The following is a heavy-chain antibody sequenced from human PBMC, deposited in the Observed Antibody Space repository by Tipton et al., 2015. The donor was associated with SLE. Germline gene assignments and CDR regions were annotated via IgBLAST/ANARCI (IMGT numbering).Heavy chain of an antibody. J-gene: IGHJ4*02. CDR1: GGSFSGYY. D-gene: IGHD3-16*01. CDR3: ASSIMITFGGGGYFDY. CDR2: IYHSGST. Sequence: TLSLTCAVYGGSFSGYYWSWIRQPPGKGLEWIGSIYHSGSTYYNPSLKSRVTISVDTSKNQFSLKLSSVTAADTAVYYCASSIMITFGGGGYFDYWGQGTLVTVSS. V-gene: IGHV4-34*01.